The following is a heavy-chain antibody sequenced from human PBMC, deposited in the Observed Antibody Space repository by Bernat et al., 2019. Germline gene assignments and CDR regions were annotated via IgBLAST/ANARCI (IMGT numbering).Heavy chain of an antibody. Sequence: QLQLQESGPGLVKPSETLSLTCTVSGGSISSSSYYWGWIRQPPGKGLEWIGSIYYSGSTYYNPSLKSRVTISVDTSKNQFSLKLSSVTAADTAVYYCASQWRAMNWFDPWGQGTLVTVSS. CDR2: IYYSGST. CDR3: ASQWRAMNWFDP. CDR1: GGSISSSSYY. V-gene: IGHV4-39*01. D-gene: IGHD6-19*01. J-gene: IGHJ5*02.